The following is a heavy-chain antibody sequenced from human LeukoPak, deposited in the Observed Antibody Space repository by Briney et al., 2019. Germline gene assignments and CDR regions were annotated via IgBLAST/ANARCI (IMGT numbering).Heavy chain of an antibody. Sequence: GGSLRLSCAASGFIFSSYTMNWVRQAPGKGLEWVPSISSSSNYIYYADSLKGRFTISRDNAKNSLYLQMNSLRVEDTAVYYCARAAGGSGWQKFDYWGQGTLVTVSS. CDR3: ARAAGGSGWQKFDY. J-gene: IGHJ4*02. CDR1: GFIFSSYT. V-gene: IGHV3-21*01. D-gene: IGHD6-19*01. CDR2: ISSSSNYI.